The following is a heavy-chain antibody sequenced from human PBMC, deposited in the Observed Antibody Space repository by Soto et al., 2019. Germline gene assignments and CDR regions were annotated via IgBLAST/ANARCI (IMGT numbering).Heavy chain of an antibody. CDR2: ISAYNGNT. J-gene: IGHJ6*02. V-gene: IGHV1-18*01. CDR3: ARGGPLELHPDYYYYGMDV. Sequence: ASVKVSCKASGYTFTSYGISWVRQAPGQGLEWMGWISAYNGNTNYAQKLQGRVTMTTDTSTSTAYMELRSLRSDDTAVYYCARGGPLELHPDYYYYGMDVWGQGTTVTVS. D-gene: IGHD1-7*01. CDR1: GYTFTSYG.